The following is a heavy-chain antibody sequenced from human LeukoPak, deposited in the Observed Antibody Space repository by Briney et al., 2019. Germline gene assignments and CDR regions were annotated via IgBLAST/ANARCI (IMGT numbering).Heavy chain of an antibody. CDR2: IYYSGST. V-gene: IGHV4-59*01. CDR1: GGSISSYY. D-gene: IGHD6-13*01. J-gene: IGHJ6*01. Sequence: PSETLSLTCTVSGGSISSYYWSWIRQPPGKGLEWIGYIYYSGSTNYNPSLKSRVTISVDTSKNQFSLKLTSVTAADTAVYYCARDPGPSYSSSWYYRSYYYYG. CDR3: ARDPGPSYSSSWYYRSYYYYG.